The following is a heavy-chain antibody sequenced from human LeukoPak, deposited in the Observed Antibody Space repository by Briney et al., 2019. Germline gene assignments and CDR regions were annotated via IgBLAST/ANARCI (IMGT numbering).Heavy chain of an antibody. Sequence: ASVKVSCKASGYTFTGYYMHWVRQAPGQGLEWMGRINPNSGGTNYAQKFQGRVTMTRDTSISTAYMELSRLRSDDTAVYYCARGICSDGSCYNWFDPWGQGTLVTVSS. D-gene: IGHD2-15*01. V-gene: IGHV1-2*06. CDR1: GYTFTGYY. J-gene: IGHJ5*02. CDR2: INPNSGGT. CDR3: ARGICSDGSCYNWFDP.